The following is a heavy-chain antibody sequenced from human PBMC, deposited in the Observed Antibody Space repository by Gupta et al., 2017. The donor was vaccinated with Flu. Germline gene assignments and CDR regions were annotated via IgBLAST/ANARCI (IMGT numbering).Heavy chain of an antibody. Sequence: QVQLVQSTGEVKKPGASVKVSCTASGYTFSNHGIAWVRQAPGQGLEWMGWISGYNGNTNYAQNFQGRVTMTTDTSTTTAYMELRSLRSDDTAMYYCARYRVSGLRACDFWGQGTPVTVSS. CDR2: ISGYNGNT. D-gene: IGHD3-10*01. CDR3: ARYRVSGLRACDF. V-gene: IGHV1-18*04. J-gene: IGHJ4*02. CDR1: GYTFSNHG.